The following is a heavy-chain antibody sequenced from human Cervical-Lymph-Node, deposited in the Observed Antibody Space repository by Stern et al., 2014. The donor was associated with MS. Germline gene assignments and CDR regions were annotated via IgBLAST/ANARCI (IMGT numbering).Heavy chain of an antibody. CDR3: AREVGSLAMDV. CDR1: GDTFTDYA. D-gene: IGHD1-1*01. J-gene: IGHJ6*01. Sequence: VQLVESGAEVKKPGSSVKVSCKASGDTFTDYAISWVRQAPGQGPEWMGGIPPIFNSADYAQKFQGRINITPDTSSSTAYMEFSSLTSEDAAVYYCAREVGSLAMDVWGQGTTVIVSS. CDR2: IPPIFNSA. V-gene: IGHV1-69*06.